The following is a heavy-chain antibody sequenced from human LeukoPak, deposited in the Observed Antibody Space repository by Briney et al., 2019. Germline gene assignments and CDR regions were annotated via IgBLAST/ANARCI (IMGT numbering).Heavy chain of an antibody. J-gene: IGHJ3*02. CDR3: ARPLNRRLRSVRYDSSGYRDAFDI. D-gene: IGHD3-22*01. CDR1: GGSFSGYY. Sequence: PSETLSLTCAVYGGSFSGYYWSWIRQPPGKGLEWIGEINHSGSTNYNPSLKSRVTISVDTSKNQFSLKLSSVTAADTAVYYCARPLNRRLRSVRYDSSGYRDAFDIWGQGTMVTVSS. CDR2: INHSGST. V-gene: IGHV4-34*01.